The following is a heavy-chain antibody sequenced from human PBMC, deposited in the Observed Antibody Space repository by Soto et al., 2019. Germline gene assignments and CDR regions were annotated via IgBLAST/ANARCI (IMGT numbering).Heavy chain of an antibody. CDR2: INHSGST. V-gene: IGHV4-34*01. CDR1: GGSFSGYY. D-gene: IGHD3-10*01. Sequence: SETLSLTCAVYGGSFSGYYWSWIRQPPGKGLEWIGEINHSGSTNYNPSLKSRVTISVDTSKTQFSLKLSSVPAADTAVYYCARTSYGSGSYRNTCFDPWGQGTLVTVSS. J-gene: IGHJ5*02. CDR3: ARTSYGSGSYRNTCFDP.